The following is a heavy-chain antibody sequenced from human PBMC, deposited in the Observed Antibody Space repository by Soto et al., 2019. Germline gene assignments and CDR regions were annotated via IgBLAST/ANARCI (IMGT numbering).Heavy chain of an antibody. Sequence: EVQLVESGGGLVQPGGSLRLSCAASGFTFSSYWIYWVRQAPGKGPVWVSRISSDGTRISYGDSVKGRFTISRDNAKNALYLQMHSLRAEDTAVYYCARAFLCVGGDACSSPFDYWGQGTLVTVSS. CDR2: ISSDGTRI. D-gene: IGHD2-21*02. CDR3: ARAFLCVGGDACSSPFDY. V-gene: IGHV3-74*01. CDR1: GFTFSSYW. J-gene: IGHJ4*02.